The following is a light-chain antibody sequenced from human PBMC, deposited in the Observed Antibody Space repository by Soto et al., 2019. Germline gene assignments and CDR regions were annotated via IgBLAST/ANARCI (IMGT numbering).Light chain of an antibody. Sequence: DIVLTQSPATLSLSPGERATLSCRASQSVSSYLAWYQHKPGQAPRLLIYDASNRATGIPARFSGSGSGTAVTLTVSRLDSEDSAVYHCKQRSNRRYTFRQGPKMEIK. V-gene: IGKV3-11*01. CDR1: QSVSSY. J-gene: IGKJ2*01. CDR3: KQRSNRRYT. CDR2: DAS.